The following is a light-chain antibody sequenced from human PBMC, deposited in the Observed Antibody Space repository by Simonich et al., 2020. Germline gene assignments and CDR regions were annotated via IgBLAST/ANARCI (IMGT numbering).Light chain of an antibody. J-gene: IGKJ1*01. V-gene: IGKV1-39*01. CDR1: QSISSY. CDR3: QQSYSTPRT. CDR2: AAS. Sequence: DLQMTQSPSSLSASVGDRVTITCRSSQSISSYLNWYQQKPGKAPKLLIYAASSLQSGFPSRFSGSGSGTDFTLTSSSLQPEDFATYYCQQSYSTPRTFGQGTKVEIK.